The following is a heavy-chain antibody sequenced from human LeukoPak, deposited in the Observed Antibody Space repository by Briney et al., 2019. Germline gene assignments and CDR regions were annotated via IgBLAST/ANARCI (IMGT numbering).Heavy chain of an antibody. Sequence: GGSLRLSCVVSGFTFSSYGMHWVRQAPGKGLEWVAFIWYDGTNKDYADSVKGRFTISRDNSKNTVYLQMNSLRAEDTAVYYCGRDRGYGGYDPFDYWGQGPLVTVSS. D-gene: IGHD5-12*01. J-gene: IGHJ4*02. CDR1: GFTFSSYG. CDR2: IWYDGTNK. CDR3: GRDRGYGGYDPFDY. V-gene: IGHV3-33*01.